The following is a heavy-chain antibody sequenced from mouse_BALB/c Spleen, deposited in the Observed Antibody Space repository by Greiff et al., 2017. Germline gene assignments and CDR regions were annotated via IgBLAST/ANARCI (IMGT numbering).Heavy chain of an antibody. D-gene: IGHD2-4*01. CDR3: ARHFDYYFDY. J-gene: IGHJ2*01. Sequence: EVHLVESGGGLVKPGGSLKLSCAASGFTFSSYAMSWVRQTPEKRLEWVATISSGGSYTYYPDSVKGRFTISRDNAKNTLYLQMSSLRSEDTAMYYCARHFDYYFDYWGQGTTLTVSS. CDR1: GFTFSSYA. CDR2: ISSGGSYT. V-gene: IGHV5-9-3*01.